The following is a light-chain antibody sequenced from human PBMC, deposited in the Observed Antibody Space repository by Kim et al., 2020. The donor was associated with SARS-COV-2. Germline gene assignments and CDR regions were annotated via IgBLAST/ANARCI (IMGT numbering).Light chain of an antibody. Sequence: SPGQTARITCSGASLPKQYAHWYQQKPGQAPVVVIYKDSERPSGIPERFSGSSSGTTVTLTISGVQAEDEADYYCQSSDSSGNYEVFGGGTQLTVL. J-gene: IGLJ2*01. CDR1: SLPKQY. CDR2: KDS. CDR3: QSSDSSGNYEV. V-gene: IGLV3-25*03.